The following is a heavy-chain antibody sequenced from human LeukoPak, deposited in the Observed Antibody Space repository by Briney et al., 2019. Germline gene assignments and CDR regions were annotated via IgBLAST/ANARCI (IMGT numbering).Heavy chain of an antibody. Sequence: GGSLRLSCAASGFTFSSYGMHWVRQAPGKGLEWVAVIWYDGSNKYYADSVKGRFTISRDNSKNTLYLQMNSLRAEDTAVYYCARDSSDTSFDYWGQGTLVTVSS. CDR2: IWYDGSNK. D-gene: IGHD6-19*01. CDR3: ARDSSDTSFDY. V-gene: IGHV3-33*01. J-gene: IGHJ4*02. CDR1: GFTFSSYG.